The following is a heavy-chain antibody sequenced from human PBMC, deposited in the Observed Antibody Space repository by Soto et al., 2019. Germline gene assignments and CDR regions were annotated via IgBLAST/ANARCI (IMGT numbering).Heavy chain of an antibody. Sequence: KSGGSLRLSCAASGFSFSNYGMNWVRQAPGKGLEWVSSISKNSDYIYYANSVKGRSTIVRDNAKSSLYLQMDSLRGEDTAVYYCARDILLYDGRDYFSGGFDYWGQGALVTVSS. V-gene: IGHV3-21*01. CDR2: ISKNSDYI. CDR1: GFSFSNYG. J-gene: IGHJ4*02. CDR3: ARDILLYDGRDYFSGGFDY. D-gene: IGHD3-22*01.